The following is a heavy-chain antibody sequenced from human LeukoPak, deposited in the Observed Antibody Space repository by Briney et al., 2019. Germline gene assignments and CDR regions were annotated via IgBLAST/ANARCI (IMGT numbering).Heavy chain of an antibody. V-gene: IGHV3-21*01. Sequence: GRTLSLSRAPSGFTFRSYSTDGVRQAPGKGLEWISSISSSSRYIYYADSVTGRFTISRDNAKNSLYLQMNSLRAEDTAVYYFARAMKWELLGDAFDIWGQGTMVTVSS. J-gene: IGHJ3*02. D-gene: IGHD1-26*01. CDR3: ARAMKWELLGDAFDI. CDR2: ISSSSRYI. CDR1: GFTFRSYS.